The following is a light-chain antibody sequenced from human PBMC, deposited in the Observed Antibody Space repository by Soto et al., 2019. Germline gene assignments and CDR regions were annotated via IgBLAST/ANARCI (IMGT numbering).Light chain of an antibody. Sequence: EIVITQPPATLSVSPGKGATFSCRASQSINTKIAWYQLKPGQAPRLLIYDASTRATGVPARFSGSGSGTEFTLTISRLQSEDFAVYYCQQYYNWRPRFGQGTKVDIK. J-gene: IGKJ1*01. V-gene: IGKV3-15*01. CDR2: DAS. CDR1: QSINTK. CDR3: QQYYNWRPR.